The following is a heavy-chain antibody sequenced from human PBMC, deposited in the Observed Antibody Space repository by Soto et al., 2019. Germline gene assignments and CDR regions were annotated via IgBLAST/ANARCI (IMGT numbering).Heavy chain of an antibody. Sequence: SETLSLTCTVSSGYISSSNYYWGWIRQPPGKGLEWIGSIFYSGSTFYNPSLKSRVTISVDTSKNQFSLTLTSVTAADTAVYYCARHEDVDTAFDYWGLGTLVTVSS. CDR2: IFYSGST. CDR3: ARHEDVDTAFDY. D-gene: IGHD5-18*01. V-gene: IGHV4-39*01. CDR1: SGYISSSNYY. J-gene: IGHJ4*02.